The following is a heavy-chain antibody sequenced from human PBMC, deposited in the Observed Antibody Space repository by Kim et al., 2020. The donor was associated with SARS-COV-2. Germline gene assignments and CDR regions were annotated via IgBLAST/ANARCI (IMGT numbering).Heavy chain of an antibody. CDR1: GFTFSSYA. CDR2: ISGSGGST. D-gene: IGHD6-13*01. V-gene: IGHV3-23*01. Sequence: GGSLRLSCAASGFTFSSYAMSWVRQAPGKGLEWVSAISGSGGSTYYADSVKGRFTISRDNSKNTLYLQMNSLRAEDTAVYYCAKVMAIAAAAPYGMDVWGQGTTVTVSS. J-gene: IGHJ6*02. CDR3: AKVMAIAAAAPYGMDV.